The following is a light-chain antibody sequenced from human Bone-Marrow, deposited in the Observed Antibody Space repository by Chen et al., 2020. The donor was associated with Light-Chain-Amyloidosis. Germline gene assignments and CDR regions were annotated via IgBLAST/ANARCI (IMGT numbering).Light chain of an antibody. CDR3: QVWDSGSDHVV. Sequence: SYVLAQPPSVSVAPGQTARITCGGDNIGGRSVHWYHQRPGQAPVLVVYDDSDRPSGIPERFSGSNSGNKATLTITRVEAGDEADYYCQVWDSGSDHVVLGGGTKLTVL. CDR1: NIGGRS. V-gene: IGLV3-21*02. CDR2: DDS. J-gene: IGLJ2*01.